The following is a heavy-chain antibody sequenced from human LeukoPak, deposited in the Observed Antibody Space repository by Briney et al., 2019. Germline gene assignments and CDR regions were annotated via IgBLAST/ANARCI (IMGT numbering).Heavy chain of an antibody. J-gene: IGHJ3*02. V-gene: IGHV3-30*02. CDR1: GFTFSSYG. CDR3: ARVVLLWFGELFGLDAFDI. D-gene: IGHD3-10*01. Sequence: GGSLRLSCAASGFTFSSYGMHWVRQAPGKGLEWVAFIRYDGSNKYYADSVKGRFTISRDNSKNTLYLQMNGLRAEDTAVYYCARVVLLWFGELFGLDAFDIWGQGTMVTVSS. CDR2: IRYDGSNK.